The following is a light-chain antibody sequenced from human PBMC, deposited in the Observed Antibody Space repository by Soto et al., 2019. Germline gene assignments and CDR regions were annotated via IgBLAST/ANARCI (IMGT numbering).Light chain of an antibody. J-gene: IGLJ1*01. V-gene: IGLV2-14*01. Sequence: QSALTQTASVSGSPGQSINISCTGTSSDVGGYNYVSWYQQHPGKAPKLMIYEVSNRPSGVSNRFSGSKSANTASLTSSGLQAEDDADYYCSSYTSSSIDYVFGTGTKLTVL. CDR1: SSDVGGYNY. CDR2: EVS. CDR3: SSYTSSSIDYV.